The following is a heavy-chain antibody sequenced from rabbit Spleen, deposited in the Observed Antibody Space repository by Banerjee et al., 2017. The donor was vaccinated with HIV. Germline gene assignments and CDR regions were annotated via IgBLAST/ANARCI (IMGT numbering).Heavy chain of an antibody. J-gene: IGHJ4*01. CDR2: MDTGSSGFT. CDR1: GVSFSSNNY. D-gene: IGHD6-1*01. V-gene: IGHV1S40*01. Sequence: QSLEESGGDLVKPGASLTLTCTASGVSFSSNNYMCWVRQAPGKGLEWIACMDTGSSGFTYFASWAKGRFTISKPSSTTVTLQMTSLTAADTATYFCGASGGPVYAYASNLWGPGTLVTVS. CDR3: GASGGPVYAYASNL.